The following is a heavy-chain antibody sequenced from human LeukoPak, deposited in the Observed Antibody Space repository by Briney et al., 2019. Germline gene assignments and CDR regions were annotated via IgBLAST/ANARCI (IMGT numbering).Heavy chain of an antibody. J-gene: IGHJ3*02. CDR2: IVGNGGST. D-gene: IGHD3-9*01. V-gene: IGHV3-23*01. CDR3: AKLRLGDFDWLLSPDAFDI. CDR1: GFTFSSFA. Sequence: GSPRLSCAASGFTFSSFAMSWVRQAPGKGLEWVSGIVGNGGSTYYTDSVKGRFTVSRDNSENTLYLQMNSLRAEDTAVYYCAKLRLGDFDWLLSPDAFDIWGQGTMVTVSS.